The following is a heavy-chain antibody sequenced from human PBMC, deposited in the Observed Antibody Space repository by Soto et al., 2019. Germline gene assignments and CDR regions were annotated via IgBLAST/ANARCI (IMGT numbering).Heavy chain of an antibody. J-gene: IGHJ6*03. D-gene: IGHD3-10*01. CDR1: GFTFDDYA. V-gene: IGHV3-9*01. Sequence: EVQLVESGGGLVEPGRSLRLSCAASGFTFDDYAMHWVRQAPGKGLAWVSGISWNSGSIGYADSVKGRFTISRDNAKNSLYLQMNSLRAEDTALYYCATGGGVTMVRGVTHYYYYMDVWGKGTTVTVSS. CDR3: ATGGGVTMVRGVTHYYYYMDV. CDR2: ISWNSGSI.